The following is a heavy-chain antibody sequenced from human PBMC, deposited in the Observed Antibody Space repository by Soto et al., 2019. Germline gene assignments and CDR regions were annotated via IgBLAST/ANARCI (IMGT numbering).Heavy chain of an antibody. D-gene: IGHD2-15*01. CDR1: GXSIXSGGYY. CDR3: ARGRVVVVVAATRYWFDP. V-gene: IGHV4-31*03. CDR2: IYYSGST. Sequence: SETLSLTCTVSGXSIXSGGYYXSXIRXXXXXALWLIGYIYYSGSTYYIPSLKSRVTISVDTSKNHFSLKLSSVTAADTAVYYCARGRVVVVVAATRYWFDPWGQGILVIVSS. J-gene: IGHJ5*02.